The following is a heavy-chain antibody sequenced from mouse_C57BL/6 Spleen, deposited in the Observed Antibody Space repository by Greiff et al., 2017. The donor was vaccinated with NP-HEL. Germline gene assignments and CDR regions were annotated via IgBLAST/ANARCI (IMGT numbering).Heavy chain of an antibody. Sequence: QVQLKQPGAELVKPGASVKLSCKASGYTFTSYWMQWVKQRPGQGLEWIGEIDPSDSYTNYNQKFKGKATLTVDTSSSTAYMQLSSLTSEDSAVYYCAIFYYGNFYYAMDYWGQGTSVTVSS. CDR2: IDPSDSYT. D-gene: IGHD2-1*01. V-gene: IGHV1-50*01. CDR1: GYTFTSYW. J-gene: IGHJ4*01. CDR3: AIFYYGNFYYAMDY.